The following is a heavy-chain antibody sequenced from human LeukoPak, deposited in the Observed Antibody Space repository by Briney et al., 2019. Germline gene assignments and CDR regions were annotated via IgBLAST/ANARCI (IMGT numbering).Heavy chain of an antibody. CDR2: ISTSGSTK. Sequence: GGSLRLSCAASGFTFSDCYMSWIRQAPGKGLEWVSYISTSGSTKYYADSVKGRFTISRDNTKNSLYLQMNSLRAEDTAVYYCAREWGSSDAFDIWGQGTMVTVSS. CDR1: GFTFSDCY. CDR3: AREWGSSDAFDI. V-gene: IGHV3-11*01. J-gene: IGHJ3*02. D-gene: IGHD7-27*01.